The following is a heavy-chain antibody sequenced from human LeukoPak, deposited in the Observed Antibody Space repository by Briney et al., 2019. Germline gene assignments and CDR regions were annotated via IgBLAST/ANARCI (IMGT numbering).Heavy chain of an antibody. CDR1: GFTFSSYS. D-gene: IGHD5-12*01. J-gene: IGHJ4*02. CDR3: AREGDSGYVELDS. V-gene: IGHV3-21*01. Sequence: PGGSLRLSCAASGFTFSSYSMNWVRQAPGKGLEWVSCISSSSRYIYYADSVEGRFTISRDNAKNSLNLQMNSLRAEDTAVYYCAREGDSGYVELDSWGQGTLVTVSS. CDR2: ISSSSRYI.